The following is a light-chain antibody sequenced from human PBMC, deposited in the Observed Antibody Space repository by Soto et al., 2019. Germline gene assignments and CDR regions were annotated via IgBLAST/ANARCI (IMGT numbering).Light chain of an antibody. J-gene: IGKJ2*01. CDR2: GAS. V-gene: IGKV3-20*01. CDR1: QSVSSSY. Sequence: EIVLTQSPGTLSLSPGERATLSCRASQSVSSSYLAWYQQKPGQAPRLLIYGASSRATCIPDRFSGSGSGTDFTLTISRLEPEDCAVYYCQQYGSSPTTFGQGTKLEIK. CDR3: QQYGSSPTT.